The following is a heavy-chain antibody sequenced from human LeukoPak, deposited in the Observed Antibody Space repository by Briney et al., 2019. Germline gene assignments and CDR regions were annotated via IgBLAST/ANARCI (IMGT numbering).Heavy chain of an antibody. V-gene: IGHV1-46*01. J-gene: IGHJ6*02. CDR1: GYTFTSYY. CDR3: ARAPRYCSSTSCYGGYYYYYGMDV. Sequence: ASVKVSCKASGYTFTSYYMHWVRQAPGQGLEWMGIINPSGGSTSYAQKFQGRDTMTRDTSTSTVYMELSSLRSEDTAVYYCARAPRYCSSTSCYGGYYYYYGMDVWGQGTTVTVSS. D-gene: IGHD2-2*01. CDR2: INPSGGST.